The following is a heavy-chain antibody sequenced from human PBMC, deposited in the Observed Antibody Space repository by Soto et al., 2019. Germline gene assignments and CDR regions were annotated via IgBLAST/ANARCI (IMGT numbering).Heavy chain of an antibody. Sequence: ASETLSLTCAVYGGSFSGYYWSWIRQPPGKGLEWIGEINHSGSTNYNPSLKSRVTISVDTSKNQFSLKLSSVTAADTAVYYRARGRFGGGIPKAPIAAAGRRFDYWGQGTLVTAPQ. CDR2: INHSGST. J-gene: IGHJ4*02. V-gene: IGHV4-34*01. CDR1: GGSFSGYY. CDR3: ARGRFGGGIPKAPIAAAGRRFDY. D-gene: IGHD6-13*01.